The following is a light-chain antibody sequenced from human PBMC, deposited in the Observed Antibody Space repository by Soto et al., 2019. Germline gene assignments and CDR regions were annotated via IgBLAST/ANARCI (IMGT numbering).Light chain of an antibody. J-gene: IGLJ3*02. Sequence: SYELTQPPSVSGSPGQTARITCSGDALPKQYAYWYQQRPGQAPMVLMYKDSERPSGIPDRFSGSNSGTTVTLTITGVHAEDEADYYCQSADDSGAYVVFGGGTKLTVL. CDR2: KDS. V-gene: IGLV3-25*02. CDR3: QSADDSGAYVV. CDR1: ALPKQY.